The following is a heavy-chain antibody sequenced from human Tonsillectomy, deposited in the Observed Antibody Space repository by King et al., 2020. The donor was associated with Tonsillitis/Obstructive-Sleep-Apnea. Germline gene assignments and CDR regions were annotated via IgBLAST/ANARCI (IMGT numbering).Heavy chain of an antibody. CDR3: GRGTPPIEAIFSYYYGMDV. J-gene: IGHJ6*02. D-gene: IGHD3-9*01. Sequence: QLVQSGGGLVQPGGSLRLSCAASGFTFSSYEMNWVRQAPGKGLEWVSYISSSGSIIYYADSVKGRFTISRDNAKNTLYLQMNSLRAEDTAVYYGGRGTPPIEAIFSYYYGMDVWGQGTTVTVSS. CDR1: GFTFSSYE. V-gene: IGHV3-48*03. CDR2: ISSSGSII.